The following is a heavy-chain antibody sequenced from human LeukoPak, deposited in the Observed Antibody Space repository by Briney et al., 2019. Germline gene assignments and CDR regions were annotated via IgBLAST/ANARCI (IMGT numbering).Heavy chain of an antibody. Sequence: SETLSLTCTVSGGSISSSSYYWGWIRQPPGKGLEWIGSIYYSGSAYYNPSLKSRVTISVDTSKNQFSLKLSSVTAADTAVYYCARDVSSIAARLLDYWGQGTLVTVSS. CDR3: ARDVSSIAARLLDY. V-gene: IGHV4-39*07. J-gene: IGHJ4*02. CDR2: IYYSGSA. D-gene: IGHD6-6*01. CDR1: GGSISSSSYY.